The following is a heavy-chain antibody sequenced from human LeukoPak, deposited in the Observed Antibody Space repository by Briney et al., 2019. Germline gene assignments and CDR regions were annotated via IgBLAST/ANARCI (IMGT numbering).Heavy chain of an antibody. Sequence: GASVKVSCKASGGTFSSYAISWVRQAPGQGLEWMGGIIPIFGTANYARKFQGRVTITADESTSTAYMELSSLRSEDTAVYYCARVRASRSYDAFDIWGQGTMVTVSS. CDR3: ARVRASRSYDAFDI. CDR2: IIPIFGTA. J-gene: IGHJ3*02. V-gene: IGHV1-69*13. D-gene: IGHD6-6*01. CDR1: GGTFSSYA.